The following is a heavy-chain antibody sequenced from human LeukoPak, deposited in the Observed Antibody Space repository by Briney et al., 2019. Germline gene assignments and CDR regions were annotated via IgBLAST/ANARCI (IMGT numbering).Heavy chain of an antibody. Sequence: SETLSLTCTVSGGSISSYYWSWIRQPPGKGLEWIGYIYYSGSINYNPSLKSRVTISVDTSKNQFSLKLSSVTAADTAVYYCASVGWDSYYFDYWGQGTLVTVSS. CDR1: GGSISSYY. V-gene: IGHV4-59*01. J-gene: IGHJ4*02. D-gene: IGHD1-26*01. CDR2: IYYSGSI. CDR3: ASVGWDSYYFDY.